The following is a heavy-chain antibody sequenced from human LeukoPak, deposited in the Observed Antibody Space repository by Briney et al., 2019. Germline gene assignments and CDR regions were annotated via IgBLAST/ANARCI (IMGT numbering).Heavy chain of an antibody. CDR2: SRNKANSYTT. Sequence: PGGSLRLSCATSGFTFSDYYMDWVRQAPGKGLEWVARSRNKANSYTTKYAASVEGRFTISRDDTKISLYLQMNSLQTDDTAVYYCVRVRVVTPPAAFHIWGQGTMVTVSS. D-gene: IGHD3-3*01. J-gene: IGHJ3*02. CDR3: VRVRVVTPPAAFHI. CDR1: GFTFSDYY. V-gene: IGHV3-72*01.